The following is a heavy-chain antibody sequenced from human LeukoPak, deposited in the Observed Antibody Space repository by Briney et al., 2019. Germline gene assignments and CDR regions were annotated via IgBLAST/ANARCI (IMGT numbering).Heavy chain of an antibody. Sequence: GASVKVSCKASGGTFSSYTISWVRQAPGQGLEWMGGIIPIFGTANYAQKFQGRVTITTDESTSTAYMELSSLRPEDTAVYYCARLASGSYAKDYWGQGTLVTVSS. V-gene: IGHV1-69*05. CDR2: IIPIFGTA. J-gene: IGHJ4*02. CDR1: GGTFSSYT. CDR3: ARLASGSYAKDY. D-gene: IGHD1-26*01.